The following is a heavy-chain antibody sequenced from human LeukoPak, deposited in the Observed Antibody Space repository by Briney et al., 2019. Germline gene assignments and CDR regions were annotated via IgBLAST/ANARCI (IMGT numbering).Heavy chain of an antibody. J-gene: IGHJ4*02. D-gene: IGHD7-27*01. CDR3: ARRLTGVDY. Sequence: GASVKVSCKASGYTFTAYYMNWVRQAPGQGLEWMGWINPNSGGTNYAQNFQGRVTMTRDTSISTVYMELNSLRSGDTAVYYCARRLTGVDYWGQGTQVTVSS. CDR1: GYTFTAYY. V-gene: IGHV1-2*02. CDR2: INPNSGGT.